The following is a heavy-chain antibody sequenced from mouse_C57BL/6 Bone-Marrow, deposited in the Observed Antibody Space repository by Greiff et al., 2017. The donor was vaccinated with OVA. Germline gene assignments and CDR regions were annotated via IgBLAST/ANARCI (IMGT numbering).Heavy chain of an antibody. V-gene: IGHV5-2*03. J-gene: IGHJ3*01. CDR3: ARHGGYPWFAY. D-gene: IGHD2-2*01. CDR1: EYEFPSHD. CDR2: LNSDGGST. Sequence: DVKLVESGGGLVQPGESLKLSCESNEYEFPSHDMSWVRKTPEQRLELVAALNSDGGSTYYPDTMERRFIISRDNTKKALYLQMSSLRSEDTAVYYCARHGGYPWFAYWGQGTLVTVSA.